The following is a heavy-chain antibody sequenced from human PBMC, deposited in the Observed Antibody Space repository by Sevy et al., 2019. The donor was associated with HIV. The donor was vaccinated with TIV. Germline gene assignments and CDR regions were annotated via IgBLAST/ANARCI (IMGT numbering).Heavy chain of an antibody. D-gene: IGHD1-26*01. CDR2: IKQDGYET. V-gene: IGHV3-7*03. CDR3: VRAKEEGASVIDY. J-gene: IGHJ4*02. Sequence: GGSLRLSCATFGFNFRNSWMAWVRQPPGKGLEFLADIKQDGYETYYVDSVKSRFTITRDNAKNSLHLQMNSLRAEDTAMYLCVRAKEEGASVIDYWGQGTPVTVSS. CDR1: GFNFRNSW.